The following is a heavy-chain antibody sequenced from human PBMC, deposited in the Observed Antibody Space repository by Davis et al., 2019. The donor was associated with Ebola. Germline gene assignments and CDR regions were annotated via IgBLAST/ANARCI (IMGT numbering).Heavy chain of an antibody. Sequence: GESLKISCAAFGFTFSNYWMHWVRQAPGKGLMWVSRVNHEGSSTTYADSVKGRFTISRDNAKNTLYLQMNSLRAEDSAVYYCAKDRAPPHGGNPEAPDYWGQGTLVTVSS. J-gene: IGHJ4*02. CDR2: VNHEGSST. CDR3: AKDRAPPHGGNPEAPDY. D-gene: IGHD4-23*01. V-gene: IGHV3-74*01. CDR1: GFTFSNYW.